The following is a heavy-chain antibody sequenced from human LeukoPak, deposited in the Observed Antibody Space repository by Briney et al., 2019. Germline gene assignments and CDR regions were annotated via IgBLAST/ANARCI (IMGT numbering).Heavy chain of an antibody. Sequence: EASVKVSCKVSGYTLTELSMHWLRQAPGKGLEWMGGFDPEDGETIYAQKFQGRVTMTEDTSTDTAYMELSSLRSEDTAVYYCATVAYSGSSRWFDPWGQGTLVTVSS. CDR2: FDPEDGET. CDR1: GYTLTELS. V-gene: IGHV1-24*01. D-gene: IGHD1-26*01. J-gene: IGHJ5*02. CDR3: ATVAYSGSSRWFDP.